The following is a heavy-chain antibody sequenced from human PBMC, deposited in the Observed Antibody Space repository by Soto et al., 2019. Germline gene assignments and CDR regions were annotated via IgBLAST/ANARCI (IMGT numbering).Heavy chain of an antibody. D-gene: IGHD3-10*01. CDR1: GGSFSSYG. CDR3: ARELKEPGSYYDYGLDV. J-gene: IGHJ6*02. CDR2: IIPIIGTT. V-gene: IGHV1-69*01. Sequence: QVQLVQSGAEVKKPGSSVKVSCKVSGGSFSSYGITWVRQAPGQGLEWMGRIIPIIGTTKYAQKFQGRVTITADESTTTAYMEVSSLISEDTAVYYCARELKEPGSYYDYGLDVWGQGTTVTVSS.